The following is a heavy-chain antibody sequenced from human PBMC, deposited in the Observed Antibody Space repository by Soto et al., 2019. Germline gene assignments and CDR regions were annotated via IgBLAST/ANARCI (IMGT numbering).Heavy chain of an antibody. V-gene: IGHV4-30-2*01. CDR3: ARVPSP. Sequence: SETLSLTCAVSGGSISSGGYSWSWVRHPPGKGLEWIGYIYHSGSTYYNPSLKSRVTISVDRSKNQFSLKLSSVTAAATAVYYCARVPSPWGQGTLVTVSS. CDR1: GGSISSGGYS. J-gene: IGHJ5*02. CDR2: IYHSGST.